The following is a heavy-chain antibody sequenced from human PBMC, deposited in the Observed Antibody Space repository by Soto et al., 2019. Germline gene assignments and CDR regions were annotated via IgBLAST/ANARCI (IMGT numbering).Heavy chain of an antibody. CDR1: GYIFTSQG. CDR3: ARGRIRALDY. CDR2: ISTYNGNP. D-gene: IGHD3-10*01. J-gene: IGHJ4*02. V-gene: IGHV1-18*01. Sequence: QIQLVQSGAEVKKPGASVKVSCKASGYIFTSQGISWVRQAPGQGLEWMGWISTYNGNPNYAQKLQGRVTMTTNTSTTTAFLELRSLTSDVTAVYYCARGRIRALDYWGQGTPVIVSS.